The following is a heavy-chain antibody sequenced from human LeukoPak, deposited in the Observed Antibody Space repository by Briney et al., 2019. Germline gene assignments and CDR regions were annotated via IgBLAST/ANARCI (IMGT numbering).Heavy chain of an antibody. CDR3: ARDQEGFDY. CDR2: IYPRDGST. V-gene: IGHV1-46*01. Sequence: ASVKVSCTASGYTFTNNYLHWVRQAPGQGLEWMGMIYPRDGSTSYAQNFQGRVTVTRDTSTTTVHMELRGLRSEDTAVYYCARDQEGFDYWGQGTVVTVSS. CDR1: GYTFTNNY. J-gene: IGHJ4*02.